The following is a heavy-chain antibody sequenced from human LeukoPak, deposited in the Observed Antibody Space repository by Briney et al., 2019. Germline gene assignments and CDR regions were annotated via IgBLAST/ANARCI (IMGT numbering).Heavy chain of an antibody. CDR1: QFTLSDYY. CDR2: ISSRGHTI. CDR3: ATEVEYSTNGFDT. D-gene: IGHD6-13*01. V-gene: IGHV3-11*04. J-gene: IGHJ3*02. Sequence: GGSLRLSCAASQFTLSDYYVSWIRQAPGRGLEWVSYISSRGHTIYYAASVKGRFTISRDDAKNEVYLQMTGLRAEDTALYYCATEVEYSTNGFDTWGQGTMVTASS.